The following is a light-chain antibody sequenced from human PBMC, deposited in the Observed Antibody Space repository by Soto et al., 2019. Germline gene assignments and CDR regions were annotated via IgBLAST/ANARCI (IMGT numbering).Light chain of an antibody. J-gene: IGLJ2*01. CDR2: EVN. Sequence: QSALTQPPSASGSPGQSVTISCTGTSSDVGGYKYVSWYQQHPGKAPKLMIFEVNKRPSGVPDRFSGSKSGNTASLTVSGLQAEDEADYYCSSYAGGGTVVFGGGTKLTVL. CDR3: SSYAGGGTVV. V-gene: IGLV2-8*01. CDR1: SSDVGGYKY.